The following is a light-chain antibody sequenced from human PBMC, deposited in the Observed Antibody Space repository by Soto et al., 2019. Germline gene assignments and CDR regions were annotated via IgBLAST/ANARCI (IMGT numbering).Light chain of an antibody. Sequence: EIVLTQSPGTLSLSPGERATLSCRASQSVSSYLAWYQQEPGQAPRLLIYDASNRATGIPARFSGSGSGTDFTLTISSLEPEDFAVYYCQQRSNWLITFGQGTRLEIK. V-gene: IGKV3-11*01. CDR1: QSVSSY. J-gene: IGKJ5*01. CDR3: QQRSNWLIT. CDR2: DAS.